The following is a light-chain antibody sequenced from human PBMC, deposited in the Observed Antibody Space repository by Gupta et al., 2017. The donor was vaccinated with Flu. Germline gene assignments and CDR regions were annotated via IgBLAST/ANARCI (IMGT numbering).Light chain of an antibody. CDR2: EVT. Sequence: DVGDYDHVSWYQHCPGKAPRLIIYEVTKRPSGVPDRFSGSKSGNTASLTVSGLQVDDEADYYCTSYSYAGHDNSGVFGGGTKLTVL. CDR3: TSYSYAGHDNSGV. V-gene: IGLV2-8*01. J-gene: IGLJ3*02. CDR1: DVGDYDH.